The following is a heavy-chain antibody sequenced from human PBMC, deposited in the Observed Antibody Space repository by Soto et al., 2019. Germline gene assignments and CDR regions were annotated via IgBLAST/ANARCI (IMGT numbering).Heavy chain of an antibody. CDR1: GFTFSSYG. CDR3: ARGGYRYGRYYYYYGMDV. D-gene: IGHD5-18*01. Sequence: AGSLRLSCAASGFTFSSYGMHWVRQAPGKGLEWVAVIWYDGSNKYYADSVKGRFTISRDNSKNTLYLQMNSLRAEDTAVYYCARGGYRYGRYYYYYGMDVWGQGTTVTV. CDR2: IWYDGSNK. V-gene: IGHV3-33*01. J-gene: IGHJ6*02.